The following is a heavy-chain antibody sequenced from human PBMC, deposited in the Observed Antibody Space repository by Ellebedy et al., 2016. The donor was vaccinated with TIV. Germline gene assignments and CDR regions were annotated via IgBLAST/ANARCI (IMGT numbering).Heavy chain of an antibody. CDR2: IYSGGST. J-gene: IGHJ4*02. CDR3: ARGWVGSTRQFDY. Sequence: SETLSLTXSVSGGSISSTSYYWAWIRQPPGKGLEFIGNIYSGGSTDYNPSLKSRITIYVDTSKNQLSLKLRSVTAADTAIYYCARGWVGSTRQFDYWGQGTPLTVSS. D-gene: IGHD1-26*01. CDR1: GGSISSTSYY. V-gene: IGHV4-39*01.